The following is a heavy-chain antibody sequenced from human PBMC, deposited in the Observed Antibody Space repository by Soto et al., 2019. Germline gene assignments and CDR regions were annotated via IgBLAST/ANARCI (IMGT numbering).Heavy chain of an antibody. J-gene: IGHJ3*02. CDR2: FYYSGST. D-gene: IGHD1-26*01. V-gene: IGHV4-39*01. CDR1: GGSISSSSYY. Sequence: QLQLQGSGPGLVKPSETLSLTCTVSGGSISSSSYYWGWIRQPPGKGLEWIGSFYYSGSTYYNPSTKRRDTISVDTAKDPVSLKLTSVTAADTAVHYCVGGWVLHAFDIWGQETMVTVSS. CDR3: VGGWVLHAFDI.